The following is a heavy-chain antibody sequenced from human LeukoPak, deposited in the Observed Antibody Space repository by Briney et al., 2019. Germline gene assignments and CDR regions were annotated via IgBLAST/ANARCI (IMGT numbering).Heavy chain of an antibody. CDR2: INHSGYT. Sequence: PSETLSLTCAVTGVSFDDYYWSWVRQTPGKGLEWIGEINHSGYTNDSPSLKSRVTLSIDTSRKQFSLNLRSVTVADAGIYYCTRMTTGHDYWGQGTLVTVSS. CDR3: TRMTTGHDY. D-gene: IGHD4-17*01. J-gene: IGHJ4*02. V-gene: IGHV4-34*01. CDR1: GVSFDDYY.